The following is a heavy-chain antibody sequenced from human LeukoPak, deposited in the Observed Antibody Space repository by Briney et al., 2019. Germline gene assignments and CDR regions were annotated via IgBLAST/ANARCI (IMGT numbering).Heavy chain of an antibody. Sequence: PGGSLRLSCAASGFTVSSNYMSWVRQAPGKGLEWVSVIYSGGSTYYADSVKGRFTISRDNSKNTLYLQMNSLRAEDTAVYYCARDGYYGSGSYYDYWGQGTLVTVSS. J-gene: IGHJ4*02. CDR3: ARDGYYGSGSYYDY. V-gene: IGHV3-66*01. CDR2: IYSGGST. CDR1: GFTVSSNY. D-gene: IGHD3-10*01.